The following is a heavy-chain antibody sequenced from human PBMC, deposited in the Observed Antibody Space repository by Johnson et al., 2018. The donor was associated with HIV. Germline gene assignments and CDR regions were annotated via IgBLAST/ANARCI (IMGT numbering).Heavy chain of an antibody. D-gene: IGHD1-14*01. CDR2: ISYDGSNK. CDR3: ARLTTSADGGAFDI. Sequence: VQLVESGGGVVQPGRSLRLSCEASGFTFSNYDMHWVRQAPRKGLEWVAVISYDGSNKYYADSVRGRFTISRDNSKNTLYLQMNNLRDEYTSVYYCARLTTSADGGAFDIWGQGTMVTVSS. CDR1: GFTFSNYD. V-gene: IGHV3-30*19. J-gene: IGHJ3*02.